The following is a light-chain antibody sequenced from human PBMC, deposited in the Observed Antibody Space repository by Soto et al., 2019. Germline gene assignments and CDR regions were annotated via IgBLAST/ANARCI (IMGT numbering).Light chain of an antibody. Sequence: QSVLTQPPSVSGSPGQSVAISCTGTGSDIGTYNRVSWYQQPPGTAPKLMIYDVSDRPSGVPDRFSGSKSGNTASLTISGLQAEDEADYYCSSYTSSSTYVFGTGTKLTVL. CDR1: GSDIGTYNR. V-gene: IGLV2-18*02. J-gene: IGLJ1*01. CDR3: SSYTSSSTYV. CDR2: DVS.